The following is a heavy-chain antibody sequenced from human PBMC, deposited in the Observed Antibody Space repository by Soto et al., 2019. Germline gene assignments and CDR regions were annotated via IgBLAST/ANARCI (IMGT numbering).Heavy chain of an antibody. J-gene: IGHJ3*02. V-gene: IGHV1-69*02. CDR3: ASVITFGGVIAYDAFDI. Sequence: GASVKVSCKASGGTFSSYTISWVRQAPGQGLEWMGRIIPILGITNYAQKLQGRVTITTDKSTSTAYMELRSLRSDATAVYYCASVITFGGVIAYDAFDIWGQGTMVTVSS. CDR1: GGTFSSYT. D-gene: IGHD3-16*02. CDR2: IIPILGIT.